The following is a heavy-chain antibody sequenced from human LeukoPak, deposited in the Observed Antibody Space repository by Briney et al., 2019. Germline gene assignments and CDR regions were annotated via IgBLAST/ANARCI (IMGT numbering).Heavy chain of an antibody. Sequence: PGGSLRLSCAASAINVTTNYMTWIRQAPGKGLEWVSLIYGDNAAYYAESVRGRFIISRDSLKNTLFLQMNSLRAEDTAVYYCVSSTGQQFIPYDYWGHGTHVTASS. J-gene: IGHJ4*01. V-gene: IGHV3-66*02. CDR1: AINVTTNY. CDR2: IYGDNAA. CDR3: VSSTGQQFIPYDY. D-gene: IGHD6-13*01.